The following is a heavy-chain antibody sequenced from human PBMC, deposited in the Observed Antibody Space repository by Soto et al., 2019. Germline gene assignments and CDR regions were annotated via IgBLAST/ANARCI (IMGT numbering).Heavy chain of an antibody. CDR1: GGTFTSYD. CDR2: MNPNSGNT. CDR3: ARGAGGFGVIDPAIYYYYYMDV. Sequence: ASVKVSCKASGGTFTSYDINWVRQATGQGLEWMGWMNPNSGNTGYAQKFQGRVTMTRNTSISTAYMELSSLRSEDTAVYYCARGAGGFGVIDPAIYYYYYMDVWGKGTTVTVSS. V-gene: IGHV1-8*01. J-gene: IGHJ6*03. D-gene: IGHD3-10*01.